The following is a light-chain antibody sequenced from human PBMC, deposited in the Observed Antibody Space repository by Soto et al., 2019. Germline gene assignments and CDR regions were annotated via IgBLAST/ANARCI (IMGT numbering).Light chain of an antibody. CDR2: VGTGGIVG. CDR1: SGYSNYK. CDR3: GADHGSGSTFVYV. Sequence: QSVLTQPPSASASLGASVTLTCTLSSGYSNYKVDWYQQRPGKGPRFVMRVGTGGIVGSKGDGIPDRFSVLGSGLNRYLTIKNIQEEDESDYYCGADHGSGSTFVYVFGSGTKVTVL. V-gene: IGLV9-49*03. J-gene: IGLJ1*01.